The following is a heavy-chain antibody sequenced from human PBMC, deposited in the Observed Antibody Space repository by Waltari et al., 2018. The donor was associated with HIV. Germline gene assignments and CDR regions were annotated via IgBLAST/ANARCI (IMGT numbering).Heavy chain of an antibody. J-gene: IGHJ5*02. CDR1: GGSFSGYY. CDR2: INHSGST. Sequence: QVQLQQWGAGLLKPSETLSLTCAVYGGSFSGYYWSWIRQPPGKGLGWIGEINHSGSTHYNPSLKSRVTISVDTAKNQFSLKLSSVTAADTAVYYCARRRIASGIAVADRDGVIGRNWFDPWGQGTLVTVSS. D-gene: IGHD6-19*01. V-gene: IGHV4-34*01. CDR3: ARRRIASGIAVADRDGVIGRNWFDP.